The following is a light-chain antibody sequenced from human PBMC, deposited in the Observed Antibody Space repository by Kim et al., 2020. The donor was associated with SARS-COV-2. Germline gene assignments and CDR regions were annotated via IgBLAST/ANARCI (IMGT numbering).Light chain of an antibody. V-gene: IGKV3-20*01. J-gene: IGKJ2*02. Sequence: LAPGETATLSCRASQSVASNYLAWYQQKHGQAPRLLIFDASTRATGISDRFSGSGSGTDFSLTISRLEPEDFAVYYCQQYGTSPCTFGQGTKLEI. CDR3: QQYGTSPCT. CDR2: DAS. CDR1: QSVASNY.